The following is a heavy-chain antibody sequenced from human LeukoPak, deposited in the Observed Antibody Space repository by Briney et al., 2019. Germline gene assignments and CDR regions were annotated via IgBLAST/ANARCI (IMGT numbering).Heavy chain of an antibody. CDR3: ARVGNTVWFGELSPYFNY. D-gene: IGHD3-10*01. V-gene: IGHV4-59*01. CDR1: GGSISSYY. J-gene: IGHJ4*02. CDR2: IYYSGST. Sequence: PSETLSLTCTVSGGSISSYYWSWIRQPPGKGLEWIGYIYYSGSTNYNPSLKSRVTISLDTSKNQFSLKLSSVTAADTAVYYCARVGNTVWFGELSPYFNYWGQGTLVTVSS.